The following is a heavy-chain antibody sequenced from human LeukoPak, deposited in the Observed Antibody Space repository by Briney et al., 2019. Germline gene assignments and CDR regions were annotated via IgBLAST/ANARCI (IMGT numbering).Heavy chain of an antibody. V-gene: IGHV3-23*01. Sequence: GGSLRLSCAASGFTFSSYAMTWVRQAPGKGLEWVSAISGSGGSTYYAVSVKGRFTISRDNSKNTLYLQTNSLRAEDTAVYYCARDPRIAVAGSDYWGQGTLVTVSS. CDR1: GFTFSSYA. CDR2: ISGSGGST. J-gene: IGHJ4*02. CDR3: ARDPRIAVAGSDY. D-gene: IGHD6-19*01.